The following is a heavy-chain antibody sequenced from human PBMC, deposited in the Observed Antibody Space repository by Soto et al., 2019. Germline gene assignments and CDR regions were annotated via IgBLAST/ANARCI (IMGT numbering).Heavy chain of an antibody. CDR2: ISYRGTT. J-gene: IGHJ5*02. CDR1: GGSINSGAYH. V-gene: IGHV4-31*01. CDR3: ARMSATGTRWFDP. Sequence: QVQLQESGPRLVKPSQDLSLTCTVSGGSINSGAYHWSWVRQHPGKGLEWIGAISYRGTTYSNPSRESLMTMSVDPSKTQLSLKLSSVTAADTAVYYCARMSATGTRWFDPWGPGTLVTVSS. D-gene: IGHD1-1*01.